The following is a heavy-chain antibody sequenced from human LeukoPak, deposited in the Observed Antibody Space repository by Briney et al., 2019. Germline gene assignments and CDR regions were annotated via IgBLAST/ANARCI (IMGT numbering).Heavy chain of an antibody. D-gene: IGHD6-13*01. Sequence: GGSLRLSCAASGFTFSSYSMNWVRQAPGKGLEWVSSISSSSSYIYYADSVKGRFTISRDNAKDSPYLQMNSLRAEDTAVYYCARDKVTQLVRGYYFDYWGQGTLVTVSS. CDR1: GFTFSSYS. CDR3: ARDKVTQLVRGYYFDY. J-gene: IGHJ4*02. CDR2: ISSSSSYI. V-gene: IGHV3-21*01.